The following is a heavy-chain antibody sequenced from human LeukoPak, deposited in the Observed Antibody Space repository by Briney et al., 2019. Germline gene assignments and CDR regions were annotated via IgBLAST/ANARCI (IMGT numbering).Heavy chain of an antibody. CDR2: ISGDGRDI. D-gene: IGHD3-10*02. CDR1: AFTFSSYG. J-gene: IGHJ6*04. V-gene: IGHV3-23*01. CDR3: AELGITMIGGV. Sequence: SGGTLRLSCAASAFTFSSYGMSWVRQAPGRGLEWVSAISGDGRDIFYADSVKGRFTIFRDNAKNSLYLQMNSLRAEDTAVYYCAELGITMIGGVWGKGTTVTISS.